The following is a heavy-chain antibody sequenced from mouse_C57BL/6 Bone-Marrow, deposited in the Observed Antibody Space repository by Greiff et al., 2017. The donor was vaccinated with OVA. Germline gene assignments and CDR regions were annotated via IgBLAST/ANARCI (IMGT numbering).Heavy chain of an antibody. V-gene: IGHV1-26*01. CDR2: INPNNGGT. CDR3: ASMERIYYDYDWFAY. Sequence: EVQLKQSGPELVKPGASVKISCKASGYTFTDYYMNWVKQSHGKSLEWIGDINPNNGGTSYNQKFKGKATLTVDKSSSTAYMELRSLTSEDSAVYYCASMERIYYDYDWFAYWGQGTLVTVSA. CDR1: GYTFTDYY. D-gene: IGHD2-4*01. J-gene: IGHJ3*01.